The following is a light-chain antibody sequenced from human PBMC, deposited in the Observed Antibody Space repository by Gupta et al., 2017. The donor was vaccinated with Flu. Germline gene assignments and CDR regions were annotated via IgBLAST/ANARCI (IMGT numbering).Light chain of an antibody. V-gene: IGLV1-44*01. J-gene: IGLJ1*01. CDR1: SSNIGSAF. CDR3: AAWDESMVYV. CDR2: KGD. Sequence: QPVLTQPPSASGTPGQRITISCSGGSSNIGSAFVDWYQQLPGQIPKVVIYKGDERPPGVPERFSASKSGTSASLAISGLQPEDEADYYCAAWDESMVYVFGTGTQVFVL.